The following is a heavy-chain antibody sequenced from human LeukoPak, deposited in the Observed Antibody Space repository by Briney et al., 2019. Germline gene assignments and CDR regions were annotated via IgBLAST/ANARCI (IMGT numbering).Heavy chain of an antibody. CDR3: ARILGYCSGGSCFHFDY. D-gene: IGHD2-15*01. V-gene: IGHV4-30-4*01. J-gene: IGHJ4*02. Sequence: SETLSLTCTVSGGSISSGDYYWSWIRQPPGKGLEWIGYIYYSGSTYYNPSLKSRVTISVDTSKNQFSLKLSSVTAADTAVYYCARILGYCSGGSCFHFDYWGQGTLVTVSS. CDR2: IYYSGST. CDR1: GGSISSGDYY.